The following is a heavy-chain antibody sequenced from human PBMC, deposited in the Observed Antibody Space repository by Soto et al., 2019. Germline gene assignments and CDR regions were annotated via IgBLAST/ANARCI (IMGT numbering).Heavy chain of an antibody. CDR1: GFIFSNNG. CDR3: AIVRVADSPLDH. J-gene: IGHJ4*02. D-gene: IGHD3-10*02. V-gene: IGHV3-30*03. CDR2: MSYDGSAK. Sequence: QVQLVESGGGVVQPGRSLRLSCEGSGFIFSNNGMHWVRQAPGKGLEWVAFMSYDGSAKFLADSVKGRFTISRDNSKSTLFLHMSSLRAEDTAMYYCAIVRVADSPLDHWGQGTLVTASS.